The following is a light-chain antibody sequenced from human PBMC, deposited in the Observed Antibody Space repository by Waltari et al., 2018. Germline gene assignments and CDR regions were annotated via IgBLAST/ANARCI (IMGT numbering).Light chain of an antibody. CDR2: GKM. Sequence: QSVLTQPPSVSGAPGQRVTISCTGSRSNIGAGFDVQWYNQLPGTAPKLLLYGKMMRPAGVPDRISGSKGGTADSLASTGLQAEDEAFEYCQSYDNSLSGFWIFGGGTKLTVL. CDR1: RSNIGAGFD. CDR3: QSYDNSLSGFWI. V-gene: IGLV1-40*01. J-gene: IGLJ3*02.